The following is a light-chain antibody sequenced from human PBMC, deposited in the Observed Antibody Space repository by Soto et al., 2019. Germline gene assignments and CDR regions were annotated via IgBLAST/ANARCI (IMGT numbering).Light chain of an antibody. CDR2: SAS. J-gene: IGKJ3*01. Sequence: EIVMTPFPATPSLSPGERATLSCTASQSVNNNVAWYQQKPGHTPRLLIYSASIGATGTPARFSGSGSGSDFTLTISSLQSEDFAVYYCQQYNKWPLTFGPGTKVDI. CDR3: QQYNKWPLT. CDR1: QSVNNN. V-gene: IGKV3-15*01.